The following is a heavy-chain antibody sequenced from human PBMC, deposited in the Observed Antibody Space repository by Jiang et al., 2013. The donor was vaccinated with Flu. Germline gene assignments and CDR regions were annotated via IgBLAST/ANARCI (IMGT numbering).Heavy chain of an antibody. Sequence: GPGLVKPSETLSLICTVSGGSISNYYWGWIRQPPGKGLEWIGYIHYTRGTKYNPSLESRLTISKDMSKNQFSLKLSSVTAADTAVYYCARDTGSSSPLKNWYFDLWGRGTLVTVSP. CDR3: ARDTGSSSPLKNWYFDL. CDR1: GGSISNYY. CDR2: IHYTRGT. D-gene: IGHD4-17*01. J-gene: IGHJ2*01. V-gene: IGHV4-59*01.